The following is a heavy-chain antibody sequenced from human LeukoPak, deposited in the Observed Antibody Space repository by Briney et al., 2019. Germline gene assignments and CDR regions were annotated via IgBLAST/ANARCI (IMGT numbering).Heavy chain of an antibody. Sequence: GRSLRLSCAASVFTYSSSGMQWVRQAPGKGLEWVAVIWYDGSNKYYADSVKGRFTISRDNSKNTLYLQMNSLRAEDTAVYYCARDPGYCSSTSFPENYFFTWGEGTLVTVSS. V-gene: IGHV3-33*01. CDR1: VFTYSSSG. CDR2: IWYDGSNK. D-gene: IGHD2-2*01. J-gene: IGHJ4*02. CDR3: ARDPGYCSSTSFPENYFFT.